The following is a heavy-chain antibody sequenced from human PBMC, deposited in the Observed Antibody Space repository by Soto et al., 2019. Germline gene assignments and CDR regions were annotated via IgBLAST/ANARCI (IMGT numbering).Heavy chain of an antibody. J-gene: IGHJ4*01. Sequence: VQVVASGGGLVQPGRSLRLSCAVSGFRFEQYVMHWVRQAPGKGLECVSTVSPTGDTVAYADSVEGSFTVSRDNAKNPLYLQMNSLNVDDTAFYYCLKAALNSSIDYWGQGTLVTVSS. CDR3: LKAALNSSIDY. CDR2: VSPTGDTV. V-gene: IGHV3-9*01. D-gene: IGHD1-26*01. CDR1: GFRFEQYV.